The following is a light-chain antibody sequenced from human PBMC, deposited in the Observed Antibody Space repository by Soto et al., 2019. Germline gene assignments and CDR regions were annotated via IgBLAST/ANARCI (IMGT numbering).Light chain of an antibody. CDR2: EVS. J-gene: IGLJ2*01. CDR1: SSDIGGYNY. CDR3: SPHTTGNTLVV. V-gene: IGLV2-14*01. Sequence: QSALTQPASVSGSPGQSITISCTGTSSDIGGYNYVSWYQQHPGRAPKLIIYEVSNRPSGVSHRFSGSKSVNTATLAISGLQPEDEADYYCSPHTTGNTLVVFGGGTKLTVL.